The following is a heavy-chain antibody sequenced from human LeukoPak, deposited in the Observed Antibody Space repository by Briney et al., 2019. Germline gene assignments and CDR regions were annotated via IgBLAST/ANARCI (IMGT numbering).Heavy chain of an antibody. J-gene: IGHJ4*02. CDR3: AKIYYGGYAFDY. CDR2: ISGSGGST. Sequence: RGSLRLSCAASGFTFSSYAMSWVRQAPGKGLEWVSAISGSGGSTYYADSVKGRFTISRDNSKNTLYLQMNSLRAEDTAVYYCAKIYYGGYAFDYWGQGTLVTVSS. D-gene: IGHD5-12*01. V-gene: IGHV3-23*01. CDR1: GFTFSSYA.